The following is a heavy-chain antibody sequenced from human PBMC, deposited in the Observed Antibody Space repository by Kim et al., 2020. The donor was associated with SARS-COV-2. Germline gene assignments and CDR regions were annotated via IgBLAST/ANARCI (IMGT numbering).Heavy chain of an antibody. V-gene: IGHV1-2*02. CDR1: GYSFTGYY. CDR2: INTYSGGT. D-gene: IGHD3-3*02. J-gene: IGHJ4*02. Sequence: ASVKVSCKASGYSFTGYYIHWVRQTPGRGLEWMGWINTYSGGTEVAQKFQGRVTMTRDTSVSTASMELTSLKSADTAVYYCARTPDISRSWNYPCDYWGQ. CDR3: ARTPDISRSWNYPCDY.